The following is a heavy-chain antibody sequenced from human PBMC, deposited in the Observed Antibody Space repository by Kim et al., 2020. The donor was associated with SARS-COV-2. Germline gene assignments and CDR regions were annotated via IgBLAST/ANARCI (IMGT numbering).Heavy chain of an antibody. CDR2: INPNSGGT. V-gene: IGHV1-2*06. CDR3: ARERDCSSTSCHTLLGWGNQKADKKKHSWFDP. CDR1: GYTFTGYY. J-gene: IGHJ5*02. Sequence: ASVKVSCKASGYTFTGYYMHWVRQAPGQGLEWMGRINPNSGGTNYAQKFQGRVTMTRDTSISTAYMELSRLRSDDTAVYYCARERDCSSTSCHTLLGWGNQKADKKKHSWFDPWGQGTLVTVSS. D-gene: IGHD2-2*01.